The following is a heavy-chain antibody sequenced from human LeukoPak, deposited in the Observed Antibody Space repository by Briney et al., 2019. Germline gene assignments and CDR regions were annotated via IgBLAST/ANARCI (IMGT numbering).Heavy chain of an antibody. V-gene: IGHV1-2*02. CDR2: INPNSGGT. J-gene: IGHJ3*02. D-gene: IGHD1-26*01. CDR3: AGWETGSYWAFDI. CDR1: GYTFTGYY. Sequence: GASVKVSCKASGYTFTGYYMHWVRQAPGQGLEWMGWINPNSGGTNYAQKFQGRVTMTRDTSISTAYMELSRLRSDDTAVYYCAGWETGSYWAFDIWGQGTMVTVSS.